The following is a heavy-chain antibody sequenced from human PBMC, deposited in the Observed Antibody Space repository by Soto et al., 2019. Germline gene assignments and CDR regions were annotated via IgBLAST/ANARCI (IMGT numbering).Heavy chain of an antibody. CDR2: IYYSGST. J-gene: IGHJ5*02. Sequence: QLQLQESGPGLVKPSETLSLTCTVSGGSISSSSYYWGWIRQPPGKGLEWIGSIYYSGSTYYNPSLKSRVTISVDTSKNQFSLKLSSVTAADTAVYYCARQTYYDFWSGYYTIPAWFDPWGQGTLVTVSS. D-gene: IGHD3-3*01. CDR3: ARQTYYDFWSGYYTIPAWFDP. CDR1: GGSISSSSYY. V-gene: IGHV4-39*01.